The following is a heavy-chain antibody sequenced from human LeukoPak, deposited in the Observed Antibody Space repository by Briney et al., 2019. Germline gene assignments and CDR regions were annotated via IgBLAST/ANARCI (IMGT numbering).Heavy chain of an antibody. CDR1: GFTVSSNY. D-gene: IGHD4-23*01. Sequence: PGGSLRLSCAASGFTVSSNYMSWVRQAPGKGLEWVSVIYSGGNTYYADSVKGRYTISRDNSKNTLYLQMNSLRAEDTAVYYCARDPSYGVNSYYFDYWGQGTLVTVSS. V-gene: IGHV3-66*02. J-gene: IGHJ4*02. CDR3: ARDPSYGVNSYYFDY. CDR2: IYSGGNT.